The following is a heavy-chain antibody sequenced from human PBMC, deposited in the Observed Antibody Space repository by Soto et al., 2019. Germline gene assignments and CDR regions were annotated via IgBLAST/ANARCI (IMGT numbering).Heavy chain of an antibody. J-gene: IGHJ4*02. D-gene: IGHD3-16*01. CDR3: AKEGSWDGGGGES. Sequence: QVPLGQSGAELKKPGSSVKVSCSASGVTFSSYAFTWVRQAPGQGLEWMGNIIPVFRTSNYAQGFQGRLTISADEDTNTIYMELSSLRSEDTAVYFCAKEGSWDGGGGESWGQGTLVIVSS. CDR2: IIPVFRTS. V-gene: IGHV1-69*18. CDR1: GVTFSSYA.